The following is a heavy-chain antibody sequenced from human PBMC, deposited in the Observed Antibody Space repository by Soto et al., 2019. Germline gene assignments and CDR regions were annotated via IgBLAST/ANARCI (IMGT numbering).Heavy chain of an antibody. CDR3: AKDRELSLYYYYGMDV. V-gene: IGHV3-30*18. CDR1: GFTFSSYG. Sequence: GGSLRLSCAASGFTFSSYGMHWVRQAPGKGLEWVAVISYDGSNKYYADSVKGRFTISRDNSKNTLYLQMNSLRAEDTAVYYCAKDRELSLYYYYGMDVWGQGTTVTVSS. J-gene: IGHJ6*02. CDR2: ISYDGSNK. D-gene: IGHD3-16*02.